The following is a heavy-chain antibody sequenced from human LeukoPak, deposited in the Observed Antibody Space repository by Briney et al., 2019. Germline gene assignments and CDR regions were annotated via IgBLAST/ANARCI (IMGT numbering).Heavy chain of an antibody. J-gene: IGHJ3*02. D-gene: IGHD2-15*01. V-gene: IGHV5-51*01. CDR1: GYSFTSYW. Sequence: EESLKISCTGSGYSFTSYWIAWVRQMPGKGLEWMGIIYPGDSDTRYSPSFQGQVTISADKSISTAYLQWNNLKASDTAMYYCAGQDIVVVATATRAFDIWGQGTMVTVSS. CDR2: IYPGDSDT. CDR3: AGQDIVVVATATRAFDI.